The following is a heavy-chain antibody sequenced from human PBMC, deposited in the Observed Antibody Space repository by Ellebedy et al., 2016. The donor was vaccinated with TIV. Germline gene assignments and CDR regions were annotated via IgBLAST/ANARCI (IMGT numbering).Heavy chain of an antibody. Sequence: MPSETLSPTCGVYGGSFSGYYWRWIRQPPGKGLEWIGEINHRGSTNYNPSLKSRVTKFVDTSKNQFSMKVTSVTAADTAVYYCATRTPVAARIEYWGQGTLVTVSS. CDR1: GGSFSGYY. CDR3: ATRTPVAARIEY. J-gene: IGHJ4*02. CDR2: INHRGST. D-gene: IGHD6-19*01. V-gene: IGHV4-34*01.